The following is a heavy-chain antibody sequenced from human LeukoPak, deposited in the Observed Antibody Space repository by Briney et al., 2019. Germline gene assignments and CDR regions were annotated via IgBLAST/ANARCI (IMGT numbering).Heavy chain of an antibody. D-gene: IGHD6-19*01. CDR3: ARGLAVAGTGLVHYYMDV. V-gene: IGHV4-4*07. CDR1: GGSISSYY. J-gene: IGHJ6*03. Sequence: SETLSLTCTVSGGSISSYYWSWIRQPAGKGLEWIGRIYTSGSTNYNPSLKSRVTMSVDTPKNQFSLKLSSVTAADTAVYYCARGLAVAGTGLVHYYMDVWGKGTTVTISS. CDR2: IYTSGST.